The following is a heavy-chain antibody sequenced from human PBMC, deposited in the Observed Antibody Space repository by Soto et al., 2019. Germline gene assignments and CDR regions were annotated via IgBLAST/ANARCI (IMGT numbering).Heavy chain of an antibody. Sequence: QVQLVQSGAEVKKPGASVKVSCKASGYTFTGYYMHWVRQAPGQGLEWMGWINPNSGGTNYAQKFQGRVTMTRDTSISTDYMELSRLRSDDTAVYYCARGASVTVTTDAEYFQHWGQGTLVTVSS. V-gene: IGHV1-2*02. CDR1: GYTFTGYY. D-gene: IGHD4-17*01. CDR3: ARGASVTVTTDAEYFQH. J-gene: IGHJ1*01. CDR2: INPNSGGT.